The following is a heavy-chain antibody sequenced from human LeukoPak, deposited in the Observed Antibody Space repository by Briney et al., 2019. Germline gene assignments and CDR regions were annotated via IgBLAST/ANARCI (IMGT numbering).Heavy chain of an antibody. CDR1: GFTFRSHA. CDR2: IWYDGGNK. V-gene: IGHV3-33*06. Sequence: PGGSLRLSCATSGFTFRSHAMHWVRQSPGKGLEWVAQIWYDGGNKYYVDSVKGRFSVSRDNSKHTLYLQMNSLRVEGRDVCYCAKDCPRLAPYAMDGRGQGTTITVSS. J-gene: IGHJ6*02. CDR3: AKDCPRLAPYAMDG.